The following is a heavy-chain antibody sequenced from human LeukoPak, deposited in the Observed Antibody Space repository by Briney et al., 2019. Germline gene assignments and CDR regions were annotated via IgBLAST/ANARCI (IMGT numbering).Heavy chain of an antibody. Sequence: GGSLRLSCAASGFTLSSYGMHCVRPAPGKGLEWVTFIQYDGSNKYYADSVKGRFTISRDNSKNTVYLQMNSLRTEDTAVYYCARSLTMVRAYDYWGQGTLVTVSS. D-gene: IGHD3-10*01. J-gene: IGHJ4*02. V-gene: IGHV3-30*02. CDR3: ARSLTMVRAYDY. CDR1: GFTLSSYG. CDR2: IQYDGSNK.